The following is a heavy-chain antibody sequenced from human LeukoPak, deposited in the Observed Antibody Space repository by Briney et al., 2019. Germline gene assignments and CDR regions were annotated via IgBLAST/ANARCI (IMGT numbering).Heavy chain of an antibody. Sequence: SETLSLTCTASGDSISSYYWSWIRQPPGKGLEWIGYIHYSGSTNYNPSLKSRVTISVDTSKNQFSLKLSSVTAADTAVYYCARYSYSGSYFDYWGQGTLVTVSS. D-gene: IGHD1-26*01. CDR3: ARYSYSGSYFDY. V-gene: IGHV4-59*01. CDR2: IHYSGST. J-gene: IGHJ4*02. CDR1: GDSISSYY.